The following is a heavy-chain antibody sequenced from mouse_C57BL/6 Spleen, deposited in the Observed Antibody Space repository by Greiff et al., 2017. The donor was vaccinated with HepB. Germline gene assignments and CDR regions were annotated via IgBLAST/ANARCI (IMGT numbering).Heavy chain of an antibody. CDR3: ARHYGSSYAMDY. CDR2: ISSGGSYT. V-gene: IGHV5-6*01. D-gene: IGHD1-1*01. CDR1: GFTFSSYG. Sequence: VQLQQSGGDLVKPGGSLKLSCAASGFTFSSYGMSWVRQTPDKRLEWVATISSGGSYTYYPDSVKGRFTISRDNAKNTLYLQMSSLKSEDTAMYYCARHYGSSYAMDYWGQGTSVTVSS. J-gene: IGHJ4*01.